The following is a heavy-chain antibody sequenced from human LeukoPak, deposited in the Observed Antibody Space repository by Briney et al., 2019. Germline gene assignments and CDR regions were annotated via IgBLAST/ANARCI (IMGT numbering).Heavy chain of an antibody. CDR1: GFTFSNYW. CDR3: ARVPYVFDG. CDR2: INRDGSST. Sequence: GGSLTLSCAASGFTFSNYWMRWVRQAPGKGLVWVSRINRDGSSTDYLDFVKGRFTISSDNARNSLYLQMNSLGADDAALYYAARVPYVFDGWGQGTMVTVSS. J-gene: IGHJ3*01. V-gene: IGHV3-74*01.